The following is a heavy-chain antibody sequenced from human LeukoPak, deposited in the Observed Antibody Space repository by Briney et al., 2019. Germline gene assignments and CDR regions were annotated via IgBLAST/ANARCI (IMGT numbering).Heavy chain of an antibody. J-gene: IGHJ4*02. CDR1: VCSISNYY. V-gene: IGHV4-59*08. Sequence: SETLSLTCTVSVCSISNYYWSWLRQPPGKGQEWIGYIYSNGSTNYNPSLKSRVTISVDTSKNQFSLKLSSVTAAETDVYYCAMLIVDGSRFDYWGQGTLVTVSS. CDR3: AMLIVDGSRFDY. CDR2: IYSNGST. D-gene: IGHD1-26*01.